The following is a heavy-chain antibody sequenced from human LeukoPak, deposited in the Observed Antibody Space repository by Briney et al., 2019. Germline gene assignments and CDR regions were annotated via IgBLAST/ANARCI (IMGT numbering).Heavy chain of an antibody. CDR2: FDPEDGET. V-gene: IGHV1-24*01. CDR1: GYTLTELS. J-gene: IGHJ6*03. CDR3: ATETRIVGATTYYYMDV. D-gene: IGHD1-26*01. Sequence: ASVKVSCKVSGYTLTELSMHWVRQAPGKGLEWMGGFDPEDGETIYAQKFQGRVTMTEDTSTDTAYMELSSLRSEDTAVYYCATETRIVGATTYYYMDVWGKGTTVTVSS.